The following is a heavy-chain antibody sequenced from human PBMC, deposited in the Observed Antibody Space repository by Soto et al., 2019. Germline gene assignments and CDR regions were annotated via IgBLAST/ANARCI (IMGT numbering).Heavy chain of an antibody. V-gene: IGHV5-51*01. CDR1: GYSFTNYW. Sequence: PGESLKISCKGSGYSFTNYWIGWVRQMPGKGLEWMGIIYPGDSDTRYSPSLQGQVTISADKSISNAFLQWSSLKASATAMYFCARHPYGGYDVMDFRGQGIMVTPS. CDR3: ARHPYGGYDVMDF. CDR2: IYPGDSDT. J-gene: IGHJ6*01. D-gene: IGHD4-17*01.